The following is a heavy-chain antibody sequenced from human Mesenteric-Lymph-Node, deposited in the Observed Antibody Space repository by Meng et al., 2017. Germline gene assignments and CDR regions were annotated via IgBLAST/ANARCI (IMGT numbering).Heavy chain of an antibody. J-gene: IGHJ6*02. CDR2: IIPIFGTA. D-gene: IGHD6-6*01. CDR1: GGTFSSYA. V-gene: IGHV1-69*13. CDR3: ARARSSSPHYYYYGMDV. Sequence: SVKVSCKASGGTFSSYAISWVRQAPGQGLEWMGGIIPIFGTANYAQKFQGRVTITADESTSTAYMELSSLRSEDTAVYYCARARSSSPHYYYYGMDVWGQGTTVTVSS.